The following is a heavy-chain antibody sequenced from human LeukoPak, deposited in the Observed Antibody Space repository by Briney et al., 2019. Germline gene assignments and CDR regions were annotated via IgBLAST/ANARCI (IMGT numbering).Heavy chain of an antibody. CDR3: ARRYPWFDP. Sequence: PSQTLSLTCTVSGGSISSGSYYWSWIRQPAGKGLEWIGRIYTSGSTNYNPSLKSRVTISVDTSKNQFSLKLSSVTAADTAVYYCARRYPWFDPWGQGTLVTVSS. D-gene: IGHD2-15*01. J-gene: IGHJ5*02. V-gene: IGHV4-61*02. CDR2: IYTSGST. CDR1: GGSISSGSYY.